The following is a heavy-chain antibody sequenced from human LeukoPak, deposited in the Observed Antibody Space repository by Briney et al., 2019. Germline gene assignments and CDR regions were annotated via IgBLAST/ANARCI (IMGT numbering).Heavy chain of an antibody. CDR1: GGSVSSGSYY. CDR2: IYSSGST. Sequence: SETLSLTCTVSGGSVSSGSYYWGWIRQPPGKGLEWIGSIYSSGSTYYNPSLKSRVTISVDTSKNQFSLRLSSVIAADTAVYYCANYYDSSGKYYFDYWGQGTLVTVSS. V-gene: IGHV4-39*01. CDR3: ANYYDSSGKYYFDY. J-gene: IGHJ4*02. D-gene: IGHD3-22*01.